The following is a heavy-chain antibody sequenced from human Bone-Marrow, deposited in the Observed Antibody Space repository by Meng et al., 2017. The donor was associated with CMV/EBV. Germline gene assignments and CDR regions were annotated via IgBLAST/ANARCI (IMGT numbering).Heavy chain of an antibody. CDR3: ARVWVYYYGMDV. J-gene: IGHJ6*02. D-gene: IGHD7-27*01. CDR2: MNPNSGNT. CDR1: GYTFTSYD. Sequence: ASVKVSCKASGYTFTSYDINWVRQATGQGLEWMGWMNPNSGNTGYAQKFQGRVTMTRNTSISTAYMELSSLRSEDTAVYYCARVWVYYYGMDVRGRGTPATFSS. V-gene: IGHV1-8*01.